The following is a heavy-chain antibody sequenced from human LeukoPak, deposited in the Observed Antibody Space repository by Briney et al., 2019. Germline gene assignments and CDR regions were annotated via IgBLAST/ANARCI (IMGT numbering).Heavy chain of an antibody. Sequence: GRSLRLSCAASGFTFDDYAMHWVRQAPGKGLEWVSGISWNSGTIGYADSVKGRFTISRDNAKNSLYLQMNSLRAEDTAVYYCARDAGARDYDFWSGYSVDLYMDVWGKGTTVTVSS. CDR3: ARDAGARDYDFWSGYSVDLYMDV. D-gene: IGHD3-3*01. CDR2: ISWNSGTI. CDR1: GFTFDDYA. V-gene: IGHV3-9*01. J-gene: IGHJ6*03.